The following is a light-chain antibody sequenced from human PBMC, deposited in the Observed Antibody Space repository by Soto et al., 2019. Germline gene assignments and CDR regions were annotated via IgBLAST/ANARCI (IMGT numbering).Light chain of an antibody. CDR3: SSFTSSNTVL. J-gene: IGLJ2*01. CDR1: SSDVGGYNY. CDR2: NVS. V-gene: IGLV2-14*01. Sequence: ALTQPASVSGSPGQSITISCTGTSSDVGGYNYVSWYQQHPGKAPKLIIYNVSNRPSGVSNRFSGSKSGNTASLTISGLQAEDEGHYYCSSFTSSNTVLFGGGTKLTVL.